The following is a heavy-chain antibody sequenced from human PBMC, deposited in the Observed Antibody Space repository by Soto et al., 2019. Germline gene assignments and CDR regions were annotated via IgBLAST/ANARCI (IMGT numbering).Heavy chain of an antibody. CDR1: GGTFSSYA. CDR2: IIPIFGTA. Sequence: QVQLVQSGAEVKKPGSSVKVSCKASGGTFSSYAISWVRQAPGQGLEWMGGIIPIFGTAAYAQKFQGRVTITADESTSTGNMELSSLRSEDTAVYYCASHYDSSGYYYRGLDYWGQGTLVTVSS. D-gene: IGHD3-22*01. V-gene: IGHV1-69*12. J-gene: IGHJ4*02. CDR3: ASHYDSSGYYYRGLDY.